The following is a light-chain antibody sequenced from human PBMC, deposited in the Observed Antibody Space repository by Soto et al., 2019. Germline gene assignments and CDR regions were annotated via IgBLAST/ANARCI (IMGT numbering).Light chain of an antibody. CDR2: SNN. CDR3: AVWDDSLSGWV. Sequence: QSVLTQSPSASGTPGQRVTISCSGSSSNIGSNTVNWYQQLPGTAPRLLIYSNNQRPSGVPDRFSGSKSGTSASLAISGLQSEDEADYYCAVWDDSLSGWVFGGGTKVTVL. J-gene: IGLJ3*02. V-gene: IGLV1-44*01. CDR1: SSNIGSNT.